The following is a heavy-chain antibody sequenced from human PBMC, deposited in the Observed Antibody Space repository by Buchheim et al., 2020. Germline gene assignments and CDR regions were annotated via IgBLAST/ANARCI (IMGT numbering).Heavy chain of an antibody. Sequence: EVQLVESGGGLVQPGGSLRLSCAASGFTFSDYWMNWVRQAPGKGLVWVSRINHDASSISYADSVKGRFTISRDNAKNTLYLQMNSLRAEDTAVYYCTSRTPSYSASWQSDFWGQGTL. CDR2: INHDASSI. V-gene: IGHV3-74*02. CDR1: GFTFSDYW. D-gene: IGHD1-26*01. CDR3: TSRTPSYSASWQSDF. J-gene: IGHJ4*02.